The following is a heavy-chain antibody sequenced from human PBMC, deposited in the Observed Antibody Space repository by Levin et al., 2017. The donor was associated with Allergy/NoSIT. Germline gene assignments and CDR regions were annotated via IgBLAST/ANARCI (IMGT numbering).Heavy chain of an antibody. D-gene: IGHD4-23*01. CDR3: ARGRYGGNSFPIDY. J-gene: IGHJ4*02. Sequence: GSLRLSCTVSGGSISSYYWNWIRQPPGKGLEWIGYISDSGNTNYSPSLKSRVTISVDTSKNQFSLKLSSVTAADTAVYYCARGRYGGNSFPIDYWGPGTLVTVSS. CDR2: ISDSGNT. V-gene: IGHV4-59*01. CDR1: GGSISSYY.